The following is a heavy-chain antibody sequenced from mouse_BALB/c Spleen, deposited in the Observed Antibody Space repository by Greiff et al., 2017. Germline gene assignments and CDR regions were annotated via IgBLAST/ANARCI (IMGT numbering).Heavy chain of an antibody. Sequence: EVQLQQSGAELVKPGASVKLSCTASGFNIKDTYMHWVKQRPEQGLEWIGRIDPANGNTKYDPKFQGKATITADTSSNTAYLQLSSLTSEDTAVYYCANYGSIYWYFDVWGAGTTVTVSS. D-gene: IGHD1-1*01. CDR2: IDPANGNT. CDR1: GFNIKDTY. J-gene: IGHJ1*01. V-gene: IGHV14-3*02. CDR3: ANYGSIYWYFDV.